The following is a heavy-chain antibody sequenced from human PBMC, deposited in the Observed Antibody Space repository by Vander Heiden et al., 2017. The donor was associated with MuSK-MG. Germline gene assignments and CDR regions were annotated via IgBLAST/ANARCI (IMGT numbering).Heavy chain of an antibody. CDR3: TTDRPYDDDSSGSYD. Sequence: EVQLVESGGGLVKPGGSLRLSCAASGFTFSNAWMSWVRQAPGKGLEWVGRIKSKTDGGTTDYAAPGKGRFTISRDDAKNTPYMQMNRLETAETALYYCTTDRPYDDDSSGSYDWCQGTIVTVFS. J-gene: IGHJ4*02. D-gene: IGHD3-22*01. CDR2: IKSKTDGGTT. CDR1: GFTFSNAW. V-gene: IGHV3-15*01.